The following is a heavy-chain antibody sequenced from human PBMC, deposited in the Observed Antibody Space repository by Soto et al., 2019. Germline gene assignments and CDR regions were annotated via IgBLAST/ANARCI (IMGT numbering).Heavy chain of an antibody. J-gene: IGHJ6*02. D-gene: IGHD3-22*01. Sequence: GVRRISKKPGQGLEWMGWISAYNGNTNYAQKLQGRVTMTTDTSTSTAYMELRSLRSDDTAVYYCAREGNYYDSSRYSYYYYGMALWGHGTTVTVS. V-gene: IGHV1-18*01. CDR1: G. CDR2: ISAYNGNT. CDR3: AREGNYYDSSRYSYYYYGMAL.